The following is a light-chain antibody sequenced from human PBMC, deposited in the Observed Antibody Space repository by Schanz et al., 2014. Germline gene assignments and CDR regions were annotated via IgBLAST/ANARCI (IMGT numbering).Light chain of an antibody. Sequence: QSALTQPASVSGSPGQSITISCTGTSSDVGGYNYVSWYQQHPGKAPRLMIYDVSNRPSGVSNRFSGSKSGNTASLTISGLQAEDEADYYCSLYTSSSTPYVFGTGTKLTVL. CDR3: SLYTSSSTPYV. V-gene: IGLV2-14*01. J-gene: IGLJ1*01. CDR2: DVS. CDR1: SSDVGGYNY.